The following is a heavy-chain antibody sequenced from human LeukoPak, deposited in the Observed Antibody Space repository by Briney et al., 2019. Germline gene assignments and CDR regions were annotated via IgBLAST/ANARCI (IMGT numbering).Heavy chain of an antibody. CDR1: GFTFSSHS. CDR2: IRSNGGST. V-gene: IGHV3-64*01. D-gene: IGHD6-19*01. J-gene: IGHJ4*02. CDR3: ARRGSGWEFDY. Sequence: GGSLRLSCVASGFTFSSHSMHWVREAPGTGLEYVSGIRSNGGSTYFAKSVKGRFTISRDNSKNTLDLQMGSLRAEDMAVYYCARRGSGWEFDYWGQGTLVTVSS.